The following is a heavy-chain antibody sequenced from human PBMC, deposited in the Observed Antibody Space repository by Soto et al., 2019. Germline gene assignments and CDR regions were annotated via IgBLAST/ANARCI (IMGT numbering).Heavy chain of an antibody. V-gene: IGHV3-23*01. CDR3: AKARQAQSHYYYGMDV. CDR1: GFTFSNNA. J-gene: IGHJ6*02. CDR2: ISGTVYGT. D-gene: IGHD6-19*01. Sequence: GGSLRLSCAASGFTFSNNAMNWVRQAPGKGLEWVSGISGTVYGTYYADSVKGRFTIARDSSNNTLYLQMNSLRGEDTAIYYCAKARQAQSHYYYGMDVWGQGTPVTVSS.